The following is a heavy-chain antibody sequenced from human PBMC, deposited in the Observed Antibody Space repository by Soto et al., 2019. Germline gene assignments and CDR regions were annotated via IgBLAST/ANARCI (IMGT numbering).Heavy chain of an antibody. CDR3: ARDRSGYYDSSGYLTKYFDL. D-gene: IGHD3-22*01. J-gene: IGHJ2*01. CDR1: GCTKSRYH. CDR2: IIPIFGTA. Sequence: VKVYCKASGCTKSRYHICWLRLDKEQGLDRVGGIIPIFGTANYVQNFQGRVTISAAESTSTAYMELSSLRSEDTAVYYCARDRSGYYDSSGYLTKYFDLWGRGTLVTVSS. V-gene: IGHV1-69*01.